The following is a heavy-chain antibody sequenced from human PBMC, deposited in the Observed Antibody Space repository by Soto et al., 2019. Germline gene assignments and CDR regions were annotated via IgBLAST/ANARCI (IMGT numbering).Heavy chain of an antibody. J-gene: IGHJ4*02. CDR3: TRDPRATHFDY. Sequence: QPGGSLRLSCTASGFTFGDYAMSWFRQAPGKGLEWVGFIRSKAYGGTTEYAASVKGRFTISRDDSKSIAYLQMNSLKTEDTAVYYCTRDPRATHFDYWGQGTLVTVSS. CDR1: GFTFGDYA. CDR2: IRSKAYGGTT. V-gene: IGHV3-49*03. D-gene: IGHD1-26*01.